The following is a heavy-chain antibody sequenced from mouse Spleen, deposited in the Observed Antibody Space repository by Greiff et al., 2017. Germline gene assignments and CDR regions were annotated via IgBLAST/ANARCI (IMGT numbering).Heavy chain of an antibody. V-gene: IGHV5-17*01. Sequence: EVKVVESGGGLVKPGGSLKLSCAASGFTFSDYGMHWVRQAPEKGLEWVAYISSGSSTIYYADTVKGRFTISRDNAKNTLFLQMTSLRSEDTAMYYCARMGDYDGERAVDYWGQGTTLTVSS. D-gene: IGHD2-4*01. CDR3: ARMGDYDGERAVDY. CDR2: ISSGSSTI. CDR1: GFTFSDYG. J-gene: IGHJ2*01.